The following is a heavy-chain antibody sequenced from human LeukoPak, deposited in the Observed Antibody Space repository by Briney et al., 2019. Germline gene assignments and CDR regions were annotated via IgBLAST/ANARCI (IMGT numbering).Heavy chain of an antibody. V-gene: IGHV4-59*09. CDR3: ARGDILTGSSLFDY. D-gene: IGHD3-9*01. Sequence: GYIYYSGSTNYNPSLKSRVTISVDTSKSQFSLKLSSVTAADTAVYYCARGDILTGSSLFDYWGQGTLVTVSS. J-gene: IGHJ4*02. CDR2: IYYSGST.